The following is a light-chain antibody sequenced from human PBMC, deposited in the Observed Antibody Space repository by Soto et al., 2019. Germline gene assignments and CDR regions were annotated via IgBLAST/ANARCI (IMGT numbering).Light chain of an antibody. CDR2: DAS. Sequence: DIRMTQSPSSLSASVGDRVAITCRASQSISSSLNWYQWKPGKAPNLLISDASTLKSGVPSRFSGSGHETELTLTISSLQPDDFATYYCQQYNSYWKFGQGKKVDIK. J-gene: IGKJ1*01. CDR3: QQYNSYWK. V-gene: IGKV1-5*01. CDR1: QSISSS.